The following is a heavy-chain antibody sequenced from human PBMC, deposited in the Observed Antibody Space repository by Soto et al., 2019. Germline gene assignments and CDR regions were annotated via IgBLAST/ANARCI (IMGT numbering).Heavy chain of an antibody. CDR3: EKALVTMVRGVIHY. Sequence: QVQLVESGGGVVQPGRSLRLSCAASGFTFSSYGMHWVRQAPGKGLEWVAVISYDGSNKYYADSVKGRFTISRDNSKNTLYLQMNSLRAEDTAVYYCEKALVTMVRGVIHYWGQGTLVTVSS. CDR1: GFTFSSYG. CDR2: ISYDGSNK. D-gene: IGHD3-10*01. J-gene: IGHJ4*02. V-gene: IGHV3-30*18.